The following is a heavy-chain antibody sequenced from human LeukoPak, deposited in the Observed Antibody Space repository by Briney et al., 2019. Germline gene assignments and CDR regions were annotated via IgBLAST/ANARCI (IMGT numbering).Heavy chain of an antibody. CDR2: IYPADSDT. Sequence: GESLKISCKGSGYSFTRYWIGWVRQMPGKGLEWMGTIYPADSDTAYSPFFQGQVTISADKSISTVYLQWSSLKASDTAMYYCARQSRDGSKTRGYYFDHWGQGTLVTVSS. CDR3: ARQSRDGSKTRGYYFDH. J-gene: IGHJ4*02. D-gene: IGHD3-10*01. CDR1: GYSFTRYW. V-gene: IGHV5-51*01.